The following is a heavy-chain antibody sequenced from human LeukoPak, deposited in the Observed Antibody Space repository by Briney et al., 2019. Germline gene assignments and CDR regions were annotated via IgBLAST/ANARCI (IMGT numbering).Heavy chain of an antibody. V-gene: IGHV4-39*07. CDR2: INYSGST. Sequence: PSETLSLTCTVSGGSISSSTYYWGWIRQPPGKGLEWIGSINYSGSTHYNPSLKSRVTISLDTARNQFSLKLRSVTAADTAVYYCASRSGNWNYWFDPWGQGTLVTVSS. J-gene: IGHJ5*02. CDR1: GGSISSSTYY. CDR3: ASRSGNWNYWFDP. D-gene: IGHD1-7*01.